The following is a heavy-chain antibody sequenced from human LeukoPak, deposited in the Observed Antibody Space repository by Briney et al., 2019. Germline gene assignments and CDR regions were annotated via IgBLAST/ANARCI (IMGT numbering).Heavy chain of an antibody. CDR2: ISYDGSNK. J-gene: IGHJ4*02. D-gene: IGHD2-2*01. V-gene: IGHV3-30*03. CDR3: ARGPKPCSSTSCYGGVGY. CDR1: GFTFSSYG. Sequence: GGSLRLSCAASGFTFSSYGMHWVRQAPGKGLEWVAVISYDGSNKYYADSVKGRFTISRDNSKNTLYLQMNSLRAEDTAVYYCARGPKPCSSTSCYGGVGYWGQGTLVTVSS.